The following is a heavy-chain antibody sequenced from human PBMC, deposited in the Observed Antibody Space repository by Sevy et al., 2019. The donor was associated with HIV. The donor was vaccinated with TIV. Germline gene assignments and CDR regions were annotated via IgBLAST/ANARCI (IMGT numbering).Heavy chain of an antibody. Sequence: ASVKVSCKASGYECSRWGFTWVRQAPGQRLEWMGWITPHNGYAQYAERFRGRVTMTTDTPTNTAYLELRSLRPDDTAIYYCARGLGPNDYWGQRSLVTVSS. V-gene: IGHV1-18*01. D-gene: IGHD1-26*01. CDR2: ITPHNGYA. J-gene: IGHJ4*02. CDR1: GYECSRWG. CDR3: ARGLGPNDY.